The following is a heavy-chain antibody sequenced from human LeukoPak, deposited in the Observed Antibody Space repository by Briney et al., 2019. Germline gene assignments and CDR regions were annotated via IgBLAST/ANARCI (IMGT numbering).Heavy chain of an antibody. CDR2: INHSGST. J-gene: IGHJ1*01. CDR3: AAETQLGNCSGGSCYAAEYFQH. D-gene: IGHD2-15*01. V-gene: IGHV4-34*01. CDR1: GGSFSGYY. Sequence: SETLSLTCAVYGGSFSGYYWSWIRQPPGKELEWIGEINHSGSTNYNPSLKSRVTISVDTSKNQFSLKLSSVTAEDTAVYYCAAETQLGNCSGGSCYAAEYFQHWGQGTLVTVSS.